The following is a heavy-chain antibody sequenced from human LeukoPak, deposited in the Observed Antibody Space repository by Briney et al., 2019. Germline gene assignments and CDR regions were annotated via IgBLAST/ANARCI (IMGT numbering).Heavy chain of an antibody. V-gene: IGHV7-4-1*02. CDR1: GYTFTGYY. Sequence: ASVKVSCKASGYTFTGYYMHWVRQAPGQGLEWMGWINTNTGNPTYAQGFTGRFVFSLDTSVSTAYLQISSLKAEDTAVYYCARVWASYYYYMDVWGKGTTVTVSS. CDR3: ARVWASYYYYMDV. J-gene: IGHJ6*03. D-gene: IGHD1-26*01. CDR2: INTNTGNP.